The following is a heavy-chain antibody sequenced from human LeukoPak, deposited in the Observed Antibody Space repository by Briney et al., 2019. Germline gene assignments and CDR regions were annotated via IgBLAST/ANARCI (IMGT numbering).Heavy chain of an antibody. J-gene: IGHJ3*02. CDR2: ISSSSSYI. CDR1: GFTFASYA. CDR3: AREAPPLDRAFDI. Sequence: GSLRLSCAASGFTFASYAMSWVRLAPGKGLEWVSSISSSSSYIYYADSVKGRFTISRDNAKNSLYLQMNSLRAEDTAVYYCAREAPPLDRAFDIWGQGTMVTVSS. V-gene: IGHV3-21*01.